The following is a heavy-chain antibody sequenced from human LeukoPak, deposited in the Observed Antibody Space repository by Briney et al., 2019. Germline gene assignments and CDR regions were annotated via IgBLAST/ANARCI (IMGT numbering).Heavy chain of an antibody. J-gene: IGHJ3*02. CDR2: ISGSGGST. Sequence: GGSLRLSCAASGFTFSSYAMSWVRQAPGKGLEWVSAISGSGGSTYYADSVKGRFTISRDNSKNPLYLQTNSLRAEDTAVYYCAKILGSTIWYGGDAFDIWGQGTMVTVSS. CDR3: AKILGSTIWYGGDAFDI. V-gene: IGHV3-23*01. CDR1: GFTFSSYA. D-gene: IGHD1-26*01.